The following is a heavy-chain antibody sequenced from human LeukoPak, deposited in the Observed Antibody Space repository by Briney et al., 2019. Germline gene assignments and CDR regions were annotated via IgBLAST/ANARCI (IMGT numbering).Heavy chain of an antibody. D-gene: IGHD6-19*01. CDR2: IIPIFGTA. CDR1: GGTFSSYA. CDR3: AREDSSGWEHFDY. Sequence: SVKVSCKASGGTFSSYAISWVRQAPGQGLEWMGGIIPIFGTANHAQKFQGRVTITADESTSTAYMELSSLRSEDTAVYYCAREDSSGWEHFDYWGQGTLVTVSS. J-gene: IGHJ4*02. V-gene: IGHV1-69*13.